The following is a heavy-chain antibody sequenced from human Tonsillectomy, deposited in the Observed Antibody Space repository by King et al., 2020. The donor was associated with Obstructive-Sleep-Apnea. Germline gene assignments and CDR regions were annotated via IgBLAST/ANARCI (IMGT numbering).Heavy chain of an antibody. CDR3: TREMGELLGFDF. D-gene: IGHD1-7*01. Sequence: VQLQESGPGLVKPSETLSLTCAVSGYSITSGYYWGWIRQPPGKGLEWIASIYHTGNTYYNPSLKSRVIMSVDTSKNQVSLKLTSVTAADTAVYYCTREMGELLGFDFWGQGTLVTVSS. J-gene: IGHJ4*02. V-gene: IGHV4-38-2*02. CDR2: IYHTGNT. CDR1: GYSITSGYY.